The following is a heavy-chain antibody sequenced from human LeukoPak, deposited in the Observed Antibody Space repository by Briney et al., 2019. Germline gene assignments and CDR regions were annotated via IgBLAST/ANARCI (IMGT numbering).Heavy chain of an antibody. J-gene: IGHJ6*02. Sequence: PGGSLRLSCAASGVTLSNHWLTWVRQAPGKRPQWVAHINPSGSETAFLDSVRGRFTISRDSSKNSLYLQVNTLRVEDTAVYHCARGHYGLDVWGQGTTVTVSS. CDR3: ARGHYGLDV. CDR1: GVTLSNHW. V-gene: IGHV3-7*01. CDR2: INPSGSET.